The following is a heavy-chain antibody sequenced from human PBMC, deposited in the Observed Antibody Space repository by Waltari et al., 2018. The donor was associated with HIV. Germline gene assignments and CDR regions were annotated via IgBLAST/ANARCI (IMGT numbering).Heavy chain of an antibody. V-gene: IGHV4-39*02. CDR3: SRLILGTTSRYFAA. CDR1: VGSIKNPAYY. D-gene: IGHD1-26*01. J-gene: IGHJ2*01. CDR2: IYSAGNT. Sequence: QVQLQESGPGLVKPSETLSLVCSVSVGSIKNPAYYWAWIRQPPGKGFEWIGTIYSAGNTYYKTSYTSSRQSRITISADTSKNHFSLRLASVTAADTAVYFCSRLILGTTSRYFAAWGRGTLVTVSS.